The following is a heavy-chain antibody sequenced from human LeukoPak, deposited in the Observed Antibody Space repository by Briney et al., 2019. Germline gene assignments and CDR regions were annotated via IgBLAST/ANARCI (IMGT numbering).Heavy chain of an antibody. CDR1: GYSFTSYW. CDR3: ARLGEVGSSLYYFDY. D-gene: IGHD1-26*01. J-gene: IGHJ4*02. CDR2: IYPGDSDT. V-gene: IGHV5-51*01. Sequence: GESLKISCKGSGYSFTSYWIGWVRQMPGKGLEWMGIIYPGDSDTRYSPSFQGQVIISADKSISTAYLQWSSLKASDTAMYYCARLGEVGSSLYYFDYWGQGTLVTVSS.